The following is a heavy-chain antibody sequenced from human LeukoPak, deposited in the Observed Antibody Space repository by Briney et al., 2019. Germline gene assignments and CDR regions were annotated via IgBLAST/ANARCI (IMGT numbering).Heavy chain of an antibody. CDR1: GFAFSNFA. D-gene: IGHD4-17*01. J-gene: IGHJ4*02. V-gene: IGHV3-23*01. Sequence: GGSLRLSCAASGFAFSNFAMSWVRQAPGKGLEWVSAISAGGDNKYYADSVKGRCTISRDNSKNTLYVEVNSLRVEDTAVYYCARHDYGAYWGQGTLVTVSS. CDR2: ISAGGDNK. CDR3: ARHDYGAY.